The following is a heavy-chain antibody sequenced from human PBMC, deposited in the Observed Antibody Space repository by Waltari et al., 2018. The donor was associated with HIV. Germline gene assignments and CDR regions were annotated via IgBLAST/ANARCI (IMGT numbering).Heavy chain of an antibody. Sequence: QVQLQESGPGLLKPSETLSLTCVVSGYSISSDDNWGWVRQPPGKGLEWIGSVYHSGSTLHNPSLNSRVTISMDTSKSQFSLKLSSVTAADTAVYYCARAGVVPALFDLWGRGTLVTVSS. J-gene: IGHJ2*01. CDR3: ARAGVVPALFDL. CDR1: GYSISSDDN. V-gene: IGHV4-38-2*01. CDR2: VYHSGST. D-gene: IGHD2-2*01.